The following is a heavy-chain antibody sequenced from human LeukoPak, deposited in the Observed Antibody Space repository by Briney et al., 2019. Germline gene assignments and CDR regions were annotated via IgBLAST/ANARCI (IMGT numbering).Heavy chain of an antibody. D-gene: IGHD6-19*01. V-gene: IGHV1-18*01. CDR1: GYTFTSYG. CDR3: ARRVAVARRDAFDI. CDR2: ISSYSGNT. Sequence: ASVKVSCKASGYTFTSYGISWVRQAPGQGLEWMGWISSYSGNTNYAQKLQGRGTMSTDTVTGTAYMELRSTRSDDTAVYYCARRVAVARRDAFDIWDQGTMITVSS. J-gene: IGHJ3*02.